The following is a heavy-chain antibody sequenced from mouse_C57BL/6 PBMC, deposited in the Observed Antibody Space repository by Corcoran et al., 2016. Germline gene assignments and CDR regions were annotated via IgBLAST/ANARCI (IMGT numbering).Heavy chain of an antibody. J-gene: IGHJ1*03. Sequence: DVQLQESGPGLVKPSQSLSLTCSVTGYSITSGYYWNWIRQFPGNKLEWMGYISYDGSNNYNPSLKNRISITRDTSKNQFFLKLNSVTTEDTATYYCARVKLGHWYFDVWGTGTTVTVSS. CDR1: GYSITSGYY. D-gene: IGHD4-1*01. V-gene: IGHV3-6*01. CDR3: ARVKLGHWYFDV. CDR2: ISYDGSN.